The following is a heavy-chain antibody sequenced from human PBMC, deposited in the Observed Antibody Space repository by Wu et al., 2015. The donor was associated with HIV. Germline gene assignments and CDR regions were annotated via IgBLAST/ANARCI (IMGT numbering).Heavy chain of an antibody. CDR1: GYSFTGQY. CDR2: INPSGGAT. CDR3: ARDATPITTEFDF. J-gene: IGHJ4*02. V-gene: IGHV1-2*02. Sequence: QVQLVQSGAEVKKPGASVRVSCKASGYSFTGQYIHWLRQAPGQGLEWMAWINPSGGATIYAEDFEGRVTVTRDTSSETVYMELSGLTSGDTAIYYCARDATPITTEFDFWGQGTLITVSS. D-gene: IGHD4-11*01.